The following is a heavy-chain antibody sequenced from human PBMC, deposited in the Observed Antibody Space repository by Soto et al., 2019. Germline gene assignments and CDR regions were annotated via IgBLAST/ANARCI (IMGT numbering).Heavy chain of an antibody. V-gene: IGHV4-31*03. CDR3: AREGAGPKGSSSWPDDAFDI. CDR1: GGSISSGGYY. D-gene: IGHD6-13*01. J-gene: IGHJ3*02. CDR2: ISYSGST. Sequence: QVQLQESGPGLVKPSQTLSLTCTISGGSISSGGYYWSWIRQHPGKGLEWIGYISYSGSTYYNSSLKSRVTISVDTSKNQFSLKLTSVTAADTAVYYCAREGAGPKGSSSWPDDAFDIWGQGTRVTVSS.